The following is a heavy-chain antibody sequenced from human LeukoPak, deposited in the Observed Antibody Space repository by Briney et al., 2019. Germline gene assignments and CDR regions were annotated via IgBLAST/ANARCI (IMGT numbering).Heavy chain of an antibody. CDR1: GGSISSSSYY. Sequence: SETLSLTCTVSGGSISSSSYYWGWIRQPPGKGLEWIGSIYYSGCTYYNPSLKSRVTISVDTSKNQFSLKLSSVTAADTAVYYCARNRITMVRGVIIYPLYYFDYWGQGTLVTVSS. J-gene: IGHJ4*02. CDR2: IYYSGCT. D-gene: IGHD3-10*01. V-gene: IGHV4-39*07. CDR3: ARNRITMVRGVIIYPLYYFDY.